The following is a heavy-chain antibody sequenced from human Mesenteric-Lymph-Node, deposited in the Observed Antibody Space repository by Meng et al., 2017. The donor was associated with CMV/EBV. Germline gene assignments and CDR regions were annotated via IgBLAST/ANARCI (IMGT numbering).Heavy chain of an antibody. CDR1: GFTVSSNY. CDR2: IYIGGTT. Sequence: GESLKISCAASGFTVSSNYMSWVRQAPGKGLEWVSVIYIGGTTYYADDVKGRFTISRDNSKNTLYLQMNSLRAEDTAVYYCARALTGYYYYGMDVWGQGATVTVSS. V-gene: IGHV3-53*01. J-gene: IGHJ6*02. D-gene: IGHD7-27*01. CDR3: ARALTGYYYYGMDV.